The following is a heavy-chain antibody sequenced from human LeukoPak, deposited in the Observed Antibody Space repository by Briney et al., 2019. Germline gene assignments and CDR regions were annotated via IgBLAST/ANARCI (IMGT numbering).Heavy chain of an antibody. V-gene: IGHV3-23*01. J-gene: IGHJ6*04. CDR1: GFTFSSYA. Sequence: GGSLRLYCAASGFTFSSYAMSWVRQAPGKGLEWVSAISGSGGSTYYADSVKGRFTISRDNSKNTLYLQMNSLRAEDTAVYYCAKEGDYGSGSYFYYGMDVWGKGTTVTVSS. D-gene: IGHD3-10*01. CDR2: ISGSGGST. CDR3: AKEGDYGSGSYFYYGMDV.